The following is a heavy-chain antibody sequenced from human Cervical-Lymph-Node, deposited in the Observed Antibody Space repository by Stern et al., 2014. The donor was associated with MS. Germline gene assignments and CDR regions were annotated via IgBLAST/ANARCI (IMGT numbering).Heavy chain of an antibody. CDR3: ARVGCSGGSCPFDY. Sequence: QVQLVQSGPGLVKPSETLSLTCAVSAYSISSGYYWDWIRQPPGKALEWIGSIYHSGTTYYNPSLKSRVTISVDPSKNQLSLKLSSVTAADTAVYYCARVGCSGGSCPFDYWGQGTLVTVSS. J-gene: IGHJ4*02. D-gene: IGHD2-15*01. CDR2: IYHSGTT. CDR1: AYSISSGYY. V-gene: IGHV4-38-2*01.